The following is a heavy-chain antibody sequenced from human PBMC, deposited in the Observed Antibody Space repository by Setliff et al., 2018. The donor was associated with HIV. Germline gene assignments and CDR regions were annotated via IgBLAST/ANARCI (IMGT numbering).Heavy chain of an antibody. J-gene: IGHJ5*02. CDR2: MNPNSGNT. D-gene: IGHD3-16*02. V-gene: IGHV1-8*02. CDR3: ARCSYVWGSYRMQP. CDR1: GYTFTNYD. Sequence: ASVKVSCKASGYTFTNYDINWVRQATGQGLEWMGWMNPNSGNTGYAQKFQGRVTVTRNTSISTAYMELSSLRSEDTAVYYCARCSYVWGSYRMQPWGQGTLVTVSS.